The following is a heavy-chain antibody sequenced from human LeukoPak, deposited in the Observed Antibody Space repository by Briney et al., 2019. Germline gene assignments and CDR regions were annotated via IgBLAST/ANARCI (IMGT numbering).Heavy chain of an antibody. Sequence: ASVKVSCKASGYTFTSYDINWVRQATGQGLEWMGWMNPNSGNTGYAQKFQGRVTMTRNTSISTAYLQWSSLKASDTAMYYCARHLPVAAWFDPWGQGTQVTVSS. CDR1: GYTFTSYD. J-gene: IGHJ5*02. V-gene: IGHV1-8*01. CDR2: MNPNSGNT. D-gene: IGHD2-21*01. CDR3: ARHLPVAAWFDP.